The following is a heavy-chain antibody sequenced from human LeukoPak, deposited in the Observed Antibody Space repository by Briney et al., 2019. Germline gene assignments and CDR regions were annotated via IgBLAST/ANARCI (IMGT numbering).Heavy chain of an antibody. J-gene: IGHJ4*02. CDR1: GFTFSSYW. V-gene: IGHV3-7*01. CDR3: VRDFRSADY. Sequence: GGSLRLSCAASGFTFSSYWMSWVRQAPGKGLEWVANIKQDGSEKYYVDSVKARFIISRDNARNTVYLQMNSLRVEDTAVYYCVRDFRSADYWGQGTLVTVSS. CDR2: IKQDGSEK.